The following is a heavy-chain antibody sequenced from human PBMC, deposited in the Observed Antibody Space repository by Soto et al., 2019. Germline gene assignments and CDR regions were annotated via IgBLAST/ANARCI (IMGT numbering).Heavy chain of an antibody. CDR3: ARVRRLYGSGSYYLSTDAFDI. Sequence: PSETLSLTCAVSGGSISSSNWWRWVRQPPGKGLEWIGEIYHSGSTNYNPSLKSRVTISVDKSKNQFSLKLSSVTAADTAVYYCARVRRLYGSGSYYLSTDAFDIWGQGTMVTVSS. J-gene: IGHJ3*02. D-gene: IGHD3-10*01. CDR2: IYHSGST. V-gene: IGHV4-4*02. CDR1: GGSISSSNW.